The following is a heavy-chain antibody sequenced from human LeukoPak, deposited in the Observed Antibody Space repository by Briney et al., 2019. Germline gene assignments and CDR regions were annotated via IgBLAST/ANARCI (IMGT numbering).Heavy chain of an antibody. V-gene: IGHV3-30-3*01. CDR1: GFTFSSYA. CDR3: ARDFATDIVVVVAAAILDY. D-gene: IGHD2-15*01. J-gene: IGHJ4*02. CDR2: ISYDGSNK. Sequence: GGSLRLSCAASGFTFSSYAMHWVRQAPGKGLEWVAVISYDGSNKYYAVSVKGRFTISRDNSKNTLYLQMNSLRAEDTAVYYCARDFATDIVVVVAAAILDYWGQGTLVTVSS.